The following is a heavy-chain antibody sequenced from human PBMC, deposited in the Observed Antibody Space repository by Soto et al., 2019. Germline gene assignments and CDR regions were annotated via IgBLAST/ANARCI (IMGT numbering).Heavy chain of an antibody. CDR1: GYTFTSYG. CDR2: ISAYNGNT. J-gene: IGHJ3*02. D-gene: IGHD3-22*01. CDR3: ARDRITMIVVVTETAFDI. Sequence: ASVKVSCKASGYTFTSYGISWVRQAPGQGLEWMGWISAYNGNTNYAQKLQGRATMTTDTSTSTAYMELRSLRSDDTAVYYCARDRITMIVVVTETAFDIWGQGTMVTVSS. V-gene: IGHV1-18*04.